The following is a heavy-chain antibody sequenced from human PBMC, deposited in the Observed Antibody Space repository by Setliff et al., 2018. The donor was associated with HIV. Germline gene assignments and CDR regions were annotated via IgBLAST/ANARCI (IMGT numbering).Heavy chain of an antibody. J-gene: IGHJ3*02. CDR3: TTGLLHDGFDM. CDR1: GFTFSGFA. CDR2: ISRSSNYI. Sequence: GSLRLSCTASGFTFSGFAMNWVRQAPGKGLEWVSYISRSSNYINYAASVKGRFTVSRDHAKNSVYLQMNSLRDEDTAVYYCTTGLLHDGFDMWGPGTMVTVSS. V-gene: IGHV3-21*05.